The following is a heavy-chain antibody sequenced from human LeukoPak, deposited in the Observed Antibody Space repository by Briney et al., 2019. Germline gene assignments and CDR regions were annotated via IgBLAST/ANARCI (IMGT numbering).Heavy chain of an antibody. Sequence: GGSLRLSCAASGFTFSSYSMNWVRQAPGKGLEWVSSISSSSSYIYYADPVKGRFTISRDNAKNSLYLQMNSLRAEDTAVYYCARDTGDDYVWGSYRYMVYFDYWGQGTLVTVSS. V-gene: IGHV3-21*01. J-gene: IGHJ4*02. D-gene: IGHD3-16*02. CDR1: GFTFSSYS. CDR3: ARDTGDDYVWGSYRYMVYFDY. CDR2: ISSSSSYI.